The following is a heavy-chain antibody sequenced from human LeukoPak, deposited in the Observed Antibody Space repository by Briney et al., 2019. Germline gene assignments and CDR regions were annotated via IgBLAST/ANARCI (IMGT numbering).Heavy chain of an antibody. D-gene: IGHD5-12*01. CDR2: MYSGGDT. V-gene: IGHV3-53*01. CDR1: GSTVSSNY. J-gene: IGHJ3*02. Sequence: QAGGSLRLSCAASGSTVSSNYMSWVRQAPGKGLEWVSVMYSGGDTYYADSVKGRFTISRDNSKNTLYLQMNNLRAEDTAVYYCAGTLYSGYGLGSLGAFDIWGQGTMVSVSS. CDR3: AGTLYSGYGLGSLGAFDI.